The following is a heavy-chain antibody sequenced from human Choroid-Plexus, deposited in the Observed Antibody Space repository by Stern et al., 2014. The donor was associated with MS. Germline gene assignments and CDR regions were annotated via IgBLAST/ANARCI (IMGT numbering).Heavy chain of an antibody. Sequence: QVQLVQSGGGVVQPGRPLRLSCVASGFTFGSCAMHWVRQAPGKGLEWVAGVADDGSKKYYASSVKGRFTISRDNSQNTLYMQMSSLRPEDTAVYYCAKDRQYLTYFFDHWGQGSLVTVSS. J-gene: IGHJ5*02. D-gene: IGHD2/OR15-2a*01. CDR3: AKDRQYLTYFFDH. CDR1: GFTFGSCA. CDR2: VADDGSKK. V-gene: IGHV3-30*18.